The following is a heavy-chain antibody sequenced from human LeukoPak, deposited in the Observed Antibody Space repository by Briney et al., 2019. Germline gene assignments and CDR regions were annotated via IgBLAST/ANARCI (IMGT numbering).Heavy chain of an antibody. CDR2: INQDGSEK. J-gene: IGHJ3*02. V-gene: IGHV3-7*05. Sequence: GGSLRLSCAASGFTFSSYWMSWVRQVPGKGLEWVANINQDGSEKYYVNSVKGRFTISRDNAKNSLYLEMNSLRAEDTAVYYCGRPPRRALEIWSQGTVVTVSS. CDR1: GFTFSSYW. CDR3: GRPPRRALEI.